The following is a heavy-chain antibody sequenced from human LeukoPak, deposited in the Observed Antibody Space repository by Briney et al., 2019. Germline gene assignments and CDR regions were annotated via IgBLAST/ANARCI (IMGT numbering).Heavy chain of an antibody. Sequence: GGSLRLSCAASGFTFSDYYMTWIRQAPGKGLEWLSYIGTTRSTISYADSVKGRFTISRDNAKNSLYLQMNSLRAEDTAVYYCARGGLTIFEIDYWGQGTLVTVSS. CDR1: GFTFSDYY. J-gene: IGHJ4*02. CDR2: IGTTRSTI. V-gene: IGHV3-11*04. D-gene: IGHD3-3*01. CDR3: ARGGLTIFEIDY.